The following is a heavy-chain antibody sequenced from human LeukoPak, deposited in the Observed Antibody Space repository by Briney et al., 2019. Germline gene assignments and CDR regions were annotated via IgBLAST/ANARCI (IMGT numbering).Heavy chain of an antibody. J-gene: IGHJ4*02. V-gene: IGHV3-74*01. D-gene: IGHD2-8*02. Sequence: GGSLRLSCAASGFTLSSYWMHWVRQVPGKGLVWVSRIDTDASKTNYADSVKGRFTISRDNAKNTLYLQMNSLRAEDTAVYYCTRGLLGIDYWGQGTLVTVSS. CDR2: IDTDASKT. CDR1: GFTLSSYW. CDR3: TRGLLGIDY.